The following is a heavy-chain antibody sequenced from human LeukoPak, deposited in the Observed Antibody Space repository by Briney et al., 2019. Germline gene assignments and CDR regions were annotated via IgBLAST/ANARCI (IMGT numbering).Heavy chain of an antibody. J-gene: IGHJ5*02. Sequence: SGGSLRLSCAASGFTFSSYAMSWVRQAPGKGLEWVSAISGSGGSTYYADSVKGRFTISRDDSKSTLYLQMSSLGAEDTAVYYCVNDGTGSMFDPWGQGTLVSVSS. CDR2: ISGSGGST. CDR3: VNDGTGSMFDP. CDR1: GFTFSSYA. V-gene: IGHV3-23*01. D-gene: IGHD1-14*01.